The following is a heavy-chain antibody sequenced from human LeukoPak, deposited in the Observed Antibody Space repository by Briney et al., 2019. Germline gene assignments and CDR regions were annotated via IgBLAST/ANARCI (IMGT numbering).Heavy chain of an antibody. CDR2: IFYSGST. J-gene: IGHJ4*02. V-gene: IGHV4-39*07. D-gene: IGHD3-22*01. Sequence: PSETLSLTCTVSGGSISTSSYYWGWVRQPPGKGLEWIGNIFYSGSTYYSPSLKSRVTISLDTSRNQFSLKLNSVTAADTAVYYCARGGWNKFDYWGQGTLVTVSS. CDR3: ARGGWNKFDY. CDR1: GGSISTSSYY.